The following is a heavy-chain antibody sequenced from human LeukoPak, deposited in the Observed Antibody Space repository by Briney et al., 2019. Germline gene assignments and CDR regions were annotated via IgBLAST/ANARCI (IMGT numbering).Heavy chain of an antibody. CDR3: AREVVVAALRPRRQRNWFDP. D-gene: IGHD2-2*01. Sequence: ASVKVSCKASGYTFTGYYLHWVRQAPGQGLEWMGWINPTSGGTTYAQTFQGRVTMTRDTSISTAYMELSRLRSDDTAVYYCAREVVVAALRPRRQRNWFDPWGQGTLVTVSS. CDR1: GYTFTGYY. V-gene: IGHV1-2*02. CDR2: INPTSGGT. J-gene: IGHJ5*02.